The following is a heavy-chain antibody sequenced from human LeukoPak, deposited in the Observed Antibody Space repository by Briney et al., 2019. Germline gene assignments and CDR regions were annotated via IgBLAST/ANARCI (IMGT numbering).Heavy chain of an antibody. CDR3: ARVDYSNFDY. J-gene: IGHJ4*02. D-gene: IGHD4-11*01. Sequence: SETLSLTCTVSGGSISSYYWSWIRQPPGKGLEWIGYIYYSGSTNYNPSLKSRVTISVDTSKNQFSLKLSSVTAADTVVYYCARVDYSNFDYWGQGTLVTVSS. CDR1: GGSISSYY. CDR2: IYYSGST. V-gene: IGHV4-59*01.